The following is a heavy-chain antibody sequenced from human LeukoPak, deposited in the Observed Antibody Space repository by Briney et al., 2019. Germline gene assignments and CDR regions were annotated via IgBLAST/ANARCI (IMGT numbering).Heavy chain of an antibody. Sequence: GRSLRLSCAASGFTFSDYSMNWVRQAPGKGLEGVSFIRSSSCYIYYADSVKGRFTISRDNAKNSLYLQMNSLRAEDTAVYYCARDCGGGSCYGPYDAFDIWGQGTMVTVSS. J-gene: IGHJ3*02. CDR3: ARDCGGGSCYGPYDAFDI. CDR1: GFTFSDYS. V-gene: IGHV3-21*01. D-gene: IGHD2-15*01. CDR2: IRSSSCYI.